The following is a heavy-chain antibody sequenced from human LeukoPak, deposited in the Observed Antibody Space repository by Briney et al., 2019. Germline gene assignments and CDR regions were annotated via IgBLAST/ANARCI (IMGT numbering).Heavy chain of an antibody. CDR1: GGTFSSYA. CDR2: IIPILGIA. Sequence: SVKVSCKASGGTFSSYAISWVRQAPGQGLEWVGRIIPILGIANYAQKFQGRVTITADKSTSTAYMELSSLRSEDTAVYYCARAETVRGVISSSYNWFDPWGQGTLVTVSS. V-gene: IGHV1-69*04. D-gene: IGHD3-10*01. J-gene: IGHJ5*02. CDR3: ARAETVRGVISSSYNWFDP.